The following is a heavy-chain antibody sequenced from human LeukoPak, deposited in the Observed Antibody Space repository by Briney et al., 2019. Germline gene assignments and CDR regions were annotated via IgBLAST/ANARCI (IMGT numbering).Heavy chain of an antibody. CDR2: ISSSSDYI. D-gene: IGHD3-22*01. J-gene: IGHJ4*02. CDR3: AKDLGWGDSSGYSDY. CDR1: GFTFITYS. Sequence: PGGSLRLSCVASGFTFITYSMNWVRQAPGKGLEWVSSISSSSDYIYYADSVKGRFTISRDNAKNSLYLQMNSLRAEDTAVYYCAKDLGWGDSSGYSDYWGQGTLVTVSS. V-gene: IGHV3-21*01.